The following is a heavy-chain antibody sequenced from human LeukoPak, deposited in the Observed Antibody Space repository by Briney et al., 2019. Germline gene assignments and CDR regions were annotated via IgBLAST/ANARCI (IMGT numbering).Heavy chain of an antibody. J-gene: IGHJ4*02. D-gene: IGHD4-17*01. CDR3: ARHGGAFDY. Sequence: GESLKISCKGSGHSFTSSWIGWVRQMPGKGLEWMGIVFPADSDTRYSPSFQGQVTFSADKSISTAYLQWSSLKASDSAMYYCARHGGAFDYWGQGTLVTVSA. CDR2: VFPADSDT. V-gene: IGHV5-51*01. CDR1: GHSFTSSW.